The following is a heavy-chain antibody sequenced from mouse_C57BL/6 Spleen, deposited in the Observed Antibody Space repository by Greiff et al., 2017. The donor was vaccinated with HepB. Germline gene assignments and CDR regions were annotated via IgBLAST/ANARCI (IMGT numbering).Heavy chain of an antibody. CDR2: IDPSDSYT. CDR1: GYTFTSYW. D-gene: IGHD3-2*02. J-gene: IGHJ3*01. CDR3: ARSADSSGYEFAY. Sequence: QVHVKQPGAELVKPGASVKLSCKASGYTFTSYWMQWVKQRPGQGLEWIGEIDPSDSYTNYNQKFKGKATLTVDTSSSTAYMQLSSLTSEDSAVYYCARSADSSGYEFAYWGQGTLVTVSA. V-gene: IGHV1-50*01.